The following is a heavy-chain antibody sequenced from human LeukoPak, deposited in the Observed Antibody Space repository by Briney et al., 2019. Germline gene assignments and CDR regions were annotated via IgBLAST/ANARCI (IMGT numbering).Heavy chain of an antibody. V-gene: IGHV3-7*01. D-gene: IGHD3-3*01. CDR1: GFTVSSNY. CDR2: KNKDGSKK. Sequence: GGSLRLSCAASGFTVSSNYISWVRQAPGKGLEWVANKNKDGSKKNYVDSVKGRFTISRDNAKNSLYLQMNSLRAEDTAVYYCARPRSSYYDFWSGLIGYYYYGMDVWGQGTTATVSS. J-gene: IGHJ6*02. CDR3: ARPRSSYYDFWSGLIGYYYYGMDV.